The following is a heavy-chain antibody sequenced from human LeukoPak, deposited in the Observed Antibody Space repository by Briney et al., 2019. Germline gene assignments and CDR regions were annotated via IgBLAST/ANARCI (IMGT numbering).Heavy chain of an antibody. D-gene: IGHD4-23*01. V-gene: IGHV3-30*18. CDR2: ISYDGSNK. CDR3: AKEAVVGYFDY. Sequence: GGSLSLSCAATGFIYSSYGMHWVRQAPGKGLEWVAVISYDGSNKYYADSVKGRFTISRDNSKNTLYLQMNSLRAEDTAVYYCAKEAVVGYFDYWGRGTLVTVSS. J-gene: IGHJ4*02. CDR1: GFIYSSYG.